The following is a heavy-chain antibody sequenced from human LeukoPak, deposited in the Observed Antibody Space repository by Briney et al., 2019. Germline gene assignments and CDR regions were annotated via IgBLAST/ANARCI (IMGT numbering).Heavy chain of an antibody. CDR1: GFTFSSYG. V-gene: IGHV3-30*18. Sequence: GGSLRLSCAASGFTFSSYGMHWVRQAPGKGLEWVAVISYDGSNKYYADSVKGRFTISRDNSKNTLYLQMNSLRAEDTAVYYCAKDRALFYYYYGMDVWGQGTTVTVSS. CDR3: AKDRALFYYYYGMDV. J-gene: IGHJ6*02. D-gene: IGHD3-10*01. CDR2: ISYDGSNK.